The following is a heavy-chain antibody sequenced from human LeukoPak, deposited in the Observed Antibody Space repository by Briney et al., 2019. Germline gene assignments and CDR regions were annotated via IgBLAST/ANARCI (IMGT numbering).Heavy chain of an antibody. CDR2: IIPIFGTA. D-gene: IGHD2/OR15-2a*01. CDR3: ARARTSIRFTDSFDM. J-gene: IGHJ3*02. Sequence: SVKVSCKASGGTFSSYAISWVRQAPGQGLEWMGGIIPIFGTANYAQKFQGRVTITTDESTSTAYMELSSLTSDDTAMYFCARARTSIRFTDSFDMWSQGTLVTVSS. CDR1: GGTFSSYA. V-gene: IGHV1-69*05.